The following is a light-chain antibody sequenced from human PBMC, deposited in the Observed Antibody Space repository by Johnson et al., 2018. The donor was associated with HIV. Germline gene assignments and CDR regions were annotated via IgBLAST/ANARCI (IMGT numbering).Light chain of an antibody. J-gene: IGLJ1*01. CDR1: SSNIGNNY. Sequence: QSLLTQPPSVSAAPGQKVTISCSGSSSNIGNNYVSWYQQLPGTAPKLLIYDNNKRPSGIPDRFSGSKSGTSATLGITGLQTGDEADYYCGTWDSSLSAYVFGTWTKVTVL. V-gene: IGLV1-51*01. CDR3: GTWDSSLSAYV. CDR2: DNN.